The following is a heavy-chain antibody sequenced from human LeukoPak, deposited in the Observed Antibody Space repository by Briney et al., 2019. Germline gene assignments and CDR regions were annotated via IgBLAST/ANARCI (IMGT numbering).Heavy chain of an antibody. Sequence: PGGSLRLSCAASGFTSSSYWMHWVRQAPGKGLEWVSVIYSGGSTYYADSVKGRFTISRDSSKNTLYLQMNSLRAEDTAVYFCARDIEGRTFDNWGQGTLVTVSS. D-gene: IGHD1-26*01. J-gene: IGHJ4*02. V-gene: IGHV3-53*01. CDR1: GFTSSSYW. CDR3: ARDIEGRTFDN. CDR2: IYSGGST.